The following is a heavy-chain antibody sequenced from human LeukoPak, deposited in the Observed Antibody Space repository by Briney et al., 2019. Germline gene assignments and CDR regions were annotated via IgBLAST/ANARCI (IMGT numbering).Heavy chain of an antibody. CDR3: AKDRDIVVVPAALEF. D-gene: IGHD2-2*01. V-gene: IGHV3-23*01. CDR2: ISGDGVTT. J-gene: IGHJ4*02. Sequence: PGGSLRLSCVVSGFTFSNYAMSWVRQAPWKGLEWVSAISGDGVTTYYADSVKGRFTISRDNSKNTLYLQMNSLRAQDTAVYYCAKDRDIVVVPAALEFWGQGTLVTVSS. CDR1: GFTFSNYA.